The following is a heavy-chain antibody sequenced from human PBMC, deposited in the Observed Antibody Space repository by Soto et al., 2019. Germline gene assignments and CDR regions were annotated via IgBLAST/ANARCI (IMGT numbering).Heavy chain of an antibody. CDR3: AHRSRASGSYHNWFDP. J-gene: IGHJ5*02. Sequence: SGPTLVNPTETLTLTCNVSGFSLTTGRMGVSWIRQPPGKALEWLAHIFSDAERSYSRSLQGRLTVSKVASESQVVLTMTNMDPVDTATYYCAHRSRASGSYHNWFDPWGLGTLVTVSS. CDR2: IFSDAER. V-gene: IGHV2-26*01. CDR1: GFSLTTGRMG. D-gene: IGHD3-10*01.